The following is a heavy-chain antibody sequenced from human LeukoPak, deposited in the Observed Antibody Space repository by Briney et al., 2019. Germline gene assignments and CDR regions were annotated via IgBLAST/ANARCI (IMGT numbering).Heavy chain of an antibody. CDR3: AKDSLYALVVTAMVPYFDY. CDR1: GFTFSTYS. D-gene: IGHD2-21*02. CDR2: ISSSSSYI. Sequence: PGGSLRLSCAASGFTFSTYSMNWVRQAPGKGLEWVSSISSSSSYIYYADSVKGRFTISRDNSKNTLYVQMSSLRAEDTAVYYCAKDSLYALVVTAMVPYFDYRGQGTLVTVSS. J-gene: IGHJ4*02. V-gene: IGHV3-21*01.